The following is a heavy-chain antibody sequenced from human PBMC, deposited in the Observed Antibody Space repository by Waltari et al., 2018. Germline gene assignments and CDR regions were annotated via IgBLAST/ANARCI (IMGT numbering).Heavy chain of an antibody. J-gene: IGHJ4*02. CDR2: VSGNGANT. CDR1: GFTFNDYG. CDR3: AKVRGIYYNYFFDF. D-gene: IGHD1-26*01. Sequence: EVQLLESGGGLVQPGGSLRLSCAASGFTFNDYGINWVRQAPGKGLGWVSGVSGNGANTFYAESVKGRFVISRDNSKNTVYLEMNSLRADDMAVYYCAKVRGIYYNYFFDFWGQGALVAVSS. V-gene: IGHV3-23*01.